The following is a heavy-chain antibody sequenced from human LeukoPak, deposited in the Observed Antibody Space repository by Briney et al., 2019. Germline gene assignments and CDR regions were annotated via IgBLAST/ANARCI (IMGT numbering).Heavy chain of an antibody. Sequence: ASVKVSCKASGYTFTGYYMHWVRQAPGQGLEWMGWINPNSGGTNYAQKFQGRVTMTRDTSISTAYMELSRLRSDDTAVYYCARDGITIFGVVIKGWFDPWGQGTLVTVSS. V-gene: IGHV1-2*02. CDR2: INPNSGGT. CDR1: GYTFTGYY. D-gene: IGHD3-3*01. J-gene: IGHJ5*02. CDR3: ARDGITIFGVVIKGWFDP.